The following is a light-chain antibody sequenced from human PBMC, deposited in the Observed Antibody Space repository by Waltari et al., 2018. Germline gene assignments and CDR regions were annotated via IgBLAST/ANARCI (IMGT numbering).Light chain of an antibody. J-gene: IGLJ3*02. V-gene: IGLV2-8*01. CDR3: STYAGNDKLV. Sequence: QSALTQPPSTSGSPRQSVSTSGTATSVDLGSDVSGYQQHPGRAPKVLIFEVTKRPSGVPHRFSASGSGNTASLTVSGLQAEDEADYYCSTYAGNDKLVFCGGTNLTVL. CDR2: EVT. CDR1: SVDLGSD.